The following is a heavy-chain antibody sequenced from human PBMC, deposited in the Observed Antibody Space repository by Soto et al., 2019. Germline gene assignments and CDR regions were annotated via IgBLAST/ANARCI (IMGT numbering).Heavy chain of an antibody. V-gene: IGHV3-33*01. J-gene: IGHJ4*02. CDR1: GFTFNTYG. Sequence: QVQLVESGGGVVQPGRSLRLSCAASGFTFNTYGMHWVRQAPGKGLEWVAVIWYDGSKKYDADSVKGRFTISRDNSKNTLYRQMNSRRAEDTAVYYCAREYSGFSFDYWGQGTLVTVSS. CDR3: AREYSGFSFDY. CDR2: IWYDGSKK. D-gene: IGHD5-12*01.